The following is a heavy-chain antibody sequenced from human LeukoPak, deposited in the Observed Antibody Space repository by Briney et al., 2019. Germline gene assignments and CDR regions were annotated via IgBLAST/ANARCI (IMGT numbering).Heavy chain of an antibody. V-gene: IGHV3-64*01. CDR2: ISSNGGST. CDR3: ARTDYDILTRHYYYMDV. CDR1: GFTFSSYA. Sequence: GGSLRLSCAASGFTFSSYAMHWVRQAPGKGLEYVSAISSNGGSTYYANSMGGRFTISRDNSNNTLYLQMGSLRAEDLAVYYCARTDYDILTRHYYYMDVWGKGTTVTVSS. D-gene: IGHD3-9*01. J-gene: IGHJ6*03.